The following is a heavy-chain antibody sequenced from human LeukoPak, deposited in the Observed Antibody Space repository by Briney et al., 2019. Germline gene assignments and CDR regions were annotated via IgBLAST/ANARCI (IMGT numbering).Heavy chain of an antibody. J-gene: IGHJ4*02. CDR3: ALGDCSSTSCYVFDY. Sequence: SETLSLTCTVSGGYISSYYWSWIRQPPGKGLEWIGYIFNSGSANYNPSLKSRVTISVDTSKNQFSLKLSSVTAADTAVYFCALGDCSSTSCYVFDYWGQGTLVTVSS. D-gene: IGHD2-2*01. V-gene: IGHV4-59*01. CDR1: GGYISSYY. CDR2: IFNSGSA.